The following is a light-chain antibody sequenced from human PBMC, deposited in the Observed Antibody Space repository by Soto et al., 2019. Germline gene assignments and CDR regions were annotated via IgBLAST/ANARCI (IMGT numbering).Light chain of an antibody. Sequence: QSALTQPPSASGTPGQGVPISCSGITSNIGSNTVNWYQQLPGTAPKLLIYNNKRPSGIPDRFSGSKSGTSATLGITGLQTGDEADYYCGTWDSSLSAYVFGTGTKVTVL. CDR3: GTWDSSLSAYV. J-gene: IGLJ1*01. V-gene: IGLV1-51*02. CDR2: NN. CDR1: TSNIGSNT.